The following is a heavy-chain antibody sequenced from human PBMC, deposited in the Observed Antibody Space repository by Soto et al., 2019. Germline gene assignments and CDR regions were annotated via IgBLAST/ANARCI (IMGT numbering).Heavy chain of an antibody. CDR2: IWYDGSNK. CDR3: ARDRGSNWFDP. Sequence: QVQLVESGGGVVQPGRSLRLSCAASGFTFSSYGMHWVRQAPGKGLEWVAVIWYDGSNKYYADSVKGRFTISRDNSKNTLYLQMNSLRAADTAVYYCARDRGSNWFDPWGQGTLVTVSS. D-gene: IGHD3-10*01. J-gene: IGHJ5*02. CDR1: GFTFSSYG. V-gene: IGHV3-33*01.